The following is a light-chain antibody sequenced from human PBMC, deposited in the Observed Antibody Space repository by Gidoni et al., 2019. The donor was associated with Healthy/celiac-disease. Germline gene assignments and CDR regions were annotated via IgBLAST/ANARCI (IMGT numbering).Light chain of an antibody. CDR1: SGSVSTSYY. V-gene: IGLV8-61*01. CDR2: STN. J-gene: IGLJ3*02. CDR3: VLYMGSGIWV. Sequence: QTVVTQEPSFSVSPGGTVTLTCGLSSGSVSTSYYPSWYQQTPGQAPRTLIYSTNTRSILGNKAALTITGAQADDESDYFCVLYMGSGIWVFGGGTKLTVL.